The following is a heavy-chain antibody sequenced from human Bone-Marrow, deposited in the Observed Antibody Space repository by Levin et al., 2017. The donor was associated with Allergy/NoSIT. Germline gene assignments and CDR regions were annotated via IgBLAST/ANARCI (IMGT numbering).Heavy chain of an antibody. V-gene: IGHV4-59*02. D-gene: IGHD2-15*01. Sequence: PSETLSLTCAVSGDSVSHYYWSWIRQSPGQGLEWIGYIYHGGHTNYSPSFQGHVTISADKSISTAYLQWSSLKASDTAMYYCARGDGGSSYDYWGQGTLVTVSS. CDR3: ARGDGGSSYDY. CDR2: IYHGGHT. CDR1: GDSVSHYY. J-gene: IGHJ4*02.